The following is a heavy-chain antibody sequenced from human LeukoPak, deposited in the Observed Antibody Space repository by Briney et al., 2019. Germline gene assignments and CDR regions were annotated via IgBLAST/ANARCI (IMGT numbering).Heavy chain of an antibody. D-gene: IGHD3-10*02. CDR3: AELGITMIGGV. V-gene: IGHV3-7*01. CDR1: GFTFSTYA. Sequence: GGSLRLSCAASGFTFSTYAMSWVRQAPGKGLEWVANIKQDGSEKYYVDSVKGRFTISRDNAKNSLYLQMNSLRAEDTAVYYCAELGITMIGGVWGKGTTVTISS. J-gene: IGHJ6*04. CDR2: IKQDGSEK.